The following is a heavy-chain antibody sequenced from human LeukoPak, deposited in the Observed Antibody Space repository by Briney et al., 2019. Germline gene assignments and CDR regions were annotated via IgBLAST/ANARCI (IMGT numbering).Heavy chain of an antibody. CDR1: GYTFTSYD. Sequence: ASVKVSCKASGYTFTSYDINWVRQATGQGLEWMGWINPNSGNTGYAQKFQGRVTMTRDTSISTAYMELSSLRSEDTAVYYCARDNMTTGAFGIWGQGTMVTVSS. J-gene: IGHJ3*02. V-gene: IGHV1-8*01. CDR3: ARDNMTTGAFGI. D-gene: IGHD1-14*01. CDR2: INPNSGNT.